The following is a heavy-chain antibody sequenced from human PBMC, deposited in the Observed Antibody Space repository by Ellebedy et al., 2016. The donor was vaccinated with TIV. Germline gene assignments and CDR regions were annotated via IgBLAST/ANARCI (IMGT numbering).Heavy chain of an antibody. CDR3: ARLIGGTCQCAFDI. J-gene: IGHJ3*02. CDR2: INQDGGEK. D-gene: IGHD2-15*01. V-gene: IGHV3-7*01. CDR1: GFTISRNW. Sequence: PGGSLRLSCAASGFTISRNWMSWVRQGPGKGLEWVANINQDGGEKNSVDSVRGRFTITSDNAKNSLYLQMNSLRAEDPAVYYCARLIGGTCQCAFDIWGQGTMVTVSS.